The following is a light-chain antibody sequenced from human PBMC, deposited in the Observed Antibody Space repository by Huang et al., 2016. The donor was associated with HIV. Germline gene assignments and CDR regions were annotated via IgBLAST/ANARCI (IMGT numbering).Light chain of an antibody. Sequence: AIQLTQSPSPLSASVGDTVTIPCRASQGIRSALAWYQQQPGKAPYLLVYDASTLRGGVPSRFSGSGSGTEVTLTISSLQPEDFAAYYCQQLSSYPLTFGGGTKVEIK. V-gene: IGKV1-13*02. CDR1: QGIRSA. CDR3: QQLSSYPLT. CDR2: DAS. J-gene: IGKJ4*01.